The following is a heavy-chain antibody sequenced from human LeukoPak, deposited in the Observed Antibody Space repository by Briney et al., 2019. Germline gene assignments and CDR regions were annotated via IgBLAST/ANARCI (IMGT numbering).Heavy chain of an antibody. CDR1: GGSFSGYY. CDR2: INHSGST. D-gene: IGHD6-19*01. V-gene: IGHV4-34*01. J-gene: IGHJ4*02. Sequence: SETLSLTCAVCGGSFSGYYWSWIRQPPGKGLEWIGEINHSGSTNYNPSLKSRVTISVDTSKNQFSLKLSSVTAADTAVYYCARGPGIAVAGYFDYWGQGTLVTVSS. CDR3: ARGPGIAVAGYFDY.